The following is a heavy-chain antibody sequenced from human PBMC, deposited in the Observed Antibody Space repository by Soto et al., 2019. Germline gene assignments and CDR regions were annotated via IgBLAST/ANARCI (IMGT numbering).Heavy chain of an antibody. CDR1: GYTFTSYD. CDR3: ARGRPDWGFDF. Sequence: QVQLVQSGADVKKPGASVKVFCEASGYTFTSYDIDWVRQATGQGLEWIGWMSPKTGNTGYAQNFQGRVTMTRNPSISTAYMELSSLTSEDTAVYYCARGRPDWGFDFWGQGTLVPVSS. J-gene: IGHJ4*02. V-gene: IGHV1-8*01. CDR2: MSPKTGNT. D-gene: IGHD7-27*01.